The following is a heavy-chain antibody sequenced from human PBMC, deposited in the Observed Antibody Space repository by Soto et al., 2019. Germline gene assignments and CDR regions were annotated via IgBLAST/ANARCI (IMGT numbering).Heavy chain of an antibody. V-gene: IGHV1-69*13. CDR1: GGTFSSYA. D-gene: IGHD2-2*01. Sequence: SVKVSCKASGGTFSSYAISWVRQAPGQGLEWMGGIIPRSATSNYAQKFQGRVTITADESTSTAYMELSSLRSEDTAVYYCARGGLVLVPTTVNSDYYYYAMDVWGQGTTVTVSS. J-gene: IGHJ6*02. CDR2: IIPRSATS. CDR3: ARGGLVLVPTTVNSDYYYYAMDV.